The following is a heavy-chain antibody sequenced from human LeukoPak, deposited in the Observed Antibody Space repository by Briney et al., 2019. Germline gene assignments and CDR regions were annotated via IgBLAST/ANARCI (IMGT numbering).Heavy chain of an antibody. V-gene: IGHV4-39*02. CDR3: ARDEGSSGYYLYY. D-gene: IGHD3-22*01. CDR1: GGSISSSSYY. Sequence: SETLSLTCTVSGGSISSSSYYWGWIRQPPGKGLEWLGSIYYSGSTYYNPSLKSRVTISVDTSKNQFSLKLSSVTAADTAVYYCARDEGSSGYYLYYWGQGTLVTVSS. J-gene: IGHJ4*02. CDR2: IYYSGST.